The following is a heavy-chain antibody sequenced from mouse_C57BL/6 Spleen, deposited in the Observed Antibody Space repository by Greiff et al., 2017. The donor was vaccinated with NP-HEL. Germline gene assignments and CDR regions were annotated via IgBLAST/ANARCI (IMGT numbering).Heavy chain of an antibody. CDR2: IDPSDSYT. CDR1: GYTFTSYW. Sequence: VQLQESGAELVMPGASVKLSCKASGYTFTSYWMHWVKQRPGQGLEWIGEIDPSDSYTNYNQKFKGKSTLTVDKSSSTAYMQLSSLTSEDSAVYYCARGPYYYGSYWGQGTTLTVSS. D-gene: IGHD1-1*01. CDR3: ARGPYYYGSY. V-gene: IGHV1-69*01. J-gene: IGHJ2*01.